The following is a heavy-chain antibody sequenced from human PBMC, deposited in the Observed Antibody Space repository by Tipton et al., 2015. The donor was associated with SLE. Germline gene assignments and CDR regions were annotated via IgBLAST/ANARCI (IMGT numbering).Heavy chain of an antibody. CDR3: ATGEWVAATLRYYYGMDV. J-gene: IGHJ6*02. CDR1: GGTFSSYA. D-gene: IGHD2-15*01. Sequence: QSGPEVKKPGSSVKVSCKASGGTFSSYAISWVRQAPGQGLEWMGGIIPILGIANYAQKFQGRVTITTDESTSTAYMELSSLRSEDAAVYDCATGEWVAATLRYYYGMDVWGQGTTVTVSS. CDR2: IIPILGIA. V-gene: IGHV1-69*05.